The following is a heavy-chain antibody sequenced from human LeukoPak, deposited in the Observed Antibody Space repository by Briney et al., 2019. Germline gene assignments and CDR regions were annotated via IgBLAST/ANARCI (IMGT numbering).Heavy chain of an antibody. CDR1: GYTFTSYG. CDR2: ISAYNGNT. CDR3: ARERSSGDAFDI. V-gene: IGHV1-18*01. D-gene: IGHD6-25*01. Sequence: GASVKVSCKASGYTFTSYGISWVRQAPGQGLEWMGWISAYNGNTNYAQKLQGRVTITADESTSTAYMELSSLRSEDTAVYYCARERSSGDAFDIWGQGTMVTVSS. J-gene: IGHJ3*02.